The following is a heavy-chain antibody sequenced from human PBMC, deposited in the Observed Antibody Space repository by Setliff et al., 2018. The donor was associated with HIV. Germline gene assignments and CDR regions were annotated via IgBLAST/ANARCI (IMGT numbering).Heavy chain of an antibody. D-gene: IGHD3-3*01. V-gene: IGHV4-59*11. CDR3: ARLRGSYDFSNWFDP. Sequence: SCTVSGGSIRSHYWSWIRQPPGKRLEWIWYIYYSGSTNYNPSLKSRVTISVDTAKNQFSLKLSSVTAADTAVYYCARLRGSYDFSNWFDPWGQGTQVTVSS. J-gene: IGHJ5*02. CDR1: GGSIRSHY. CDR2: IYYSGST.